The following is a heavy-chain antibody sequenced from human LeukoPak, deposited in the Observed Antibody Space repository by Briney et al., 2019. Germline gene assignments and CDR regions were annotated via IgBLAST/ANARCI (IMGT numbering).Heavy chain of an antibody. D-gene: IGHD6-6*01. Sequence: ASVKVSCKASGYTFTGYYMHWLRQAPGQGLEWMGWINPNSGGTNYAQKFQGRVTMTRDTSISTAYMKLSRLRSDDTAVYYCARAIAAHSYWGQGTLVTVSS. CDR2: INPNSGGT. CDR1: GYTFTGYY. CDR3: ARAIAAHSY. V-gene: IGHV1-2*02. J-gene: IGHJ4*02.